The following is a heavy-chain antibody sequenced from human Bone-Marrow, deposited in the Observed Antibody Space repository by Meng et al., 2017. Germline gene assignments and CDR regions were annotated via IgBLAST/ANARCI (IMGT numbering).Heavy chain of an antibody. V-gene: IGHV1-2*02. Sequence: ASVKVSCKASGYTFTGYYMHWVRQAPGQGLEWMGWINPNSGGTNYAQKFQGRVTMTRDTSISTAYMELSRLRSDDTAVYYCARAGYGDYLDYYYGMDVWGQGTTVTVSS. CDR1: GYTFTGYY. D-gene: IGHD4-17*01. CDR2: INPNSGGT. CDR3: ARAGYGDYLDYYYGMDV. J-gene: IGHJ6*02.